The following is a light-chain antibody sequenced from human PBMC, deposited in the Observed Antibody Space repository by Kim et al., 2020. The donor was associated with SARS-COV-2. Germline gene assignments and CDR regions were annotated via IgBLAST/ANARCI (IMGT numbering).Light chain of an antibody. Sequence: RRTTPPAVPGTNNNVASQGAACLQMNQGPPPKLLSYRNNTRPSGISDRLSASRSGNTASLTITGLQPEDEADSYCSAWDSSLSAWVFGGGTQLTVL. CDR2: RNN. CDR3: SAWDSSLSAWV. J-gene: IGLJ3*02. V-gene: IGLV10-54*01. CDR1: NNNVASQG.